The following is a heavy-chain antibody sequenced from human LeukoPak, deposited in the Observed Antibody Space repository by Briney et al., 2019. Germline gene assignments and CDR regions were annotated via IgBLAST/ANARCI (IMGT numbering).Heavy chain of an antibody. CDR2: INPNSGGT. Sequence: GASVKVSCKASGYTFTSYYMHWVRQAPGQGLEWMGWINPNSGGTNYAQKFQGRVTMTRDTSISTAYMELSRLRSDDTAVYYCARAVSSSWLYFDYWGQGTLVTVSS. D-gene: IGHD6-13*01. V-gene: IGHV1-2*02. J-gene: IGHJ4*02. CDR1: GYTFTSYY. CDR3: ARAVSSSWLYFDY.